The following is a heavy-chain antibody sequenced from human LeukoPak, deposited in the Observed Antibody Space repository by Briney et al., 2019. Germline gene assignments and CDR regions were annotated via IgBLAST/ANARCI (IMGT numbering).Heavy chain of an antibody. CDR1: GGSISSYY. CDR3: ARVLTLRYFDWSTNWFDP. CDR2: IYTSGST. J-gene: IGHJ5*02. D-gene: IGHD3-9*01. Sequence: TSETLSLTCTVSGGSISSYYWSWIRQPAGKGLEWIGRIYTSGSTNYNPSLKSRVTMSVDTSKNQFSLKLSSVTAADTAVYYCARVLTLRYFDWSTNWFDPWGQGTLVTVSS. V-gene: IGHV4-4*07.